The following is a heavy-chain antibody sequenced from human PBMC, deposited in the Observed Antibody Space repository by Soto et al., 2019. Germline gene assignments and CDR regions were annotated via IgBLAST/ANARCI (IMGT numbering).Heavy chain of an antibody. CDR3: ARGSYYCDRSGYYHY. J-gene: IGHJ4*02. Sequence: QVQLQESGPGLVKPSQTLSLTCTVSGGSISSGDYYWSWIRQPPGKGLAWVGYIYYSGSTYYNPSLKSRVTISVVPYKNQFSLKVSSVTAADTAVYYCARGSYYCDRSGYYHYWGQGTLVTVS. CDR2: IYYSGST. D-gene: IGHD3-22*01. V-gene: IGHV4-30-4*01. CDR1: GGSISSGDYY.